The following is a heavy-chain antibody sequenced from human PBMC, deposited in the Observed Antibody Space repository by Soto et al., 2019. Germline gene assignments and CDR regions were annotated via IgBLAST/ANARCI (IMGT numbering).Heavy chain of an antibody. CDR3: AGPRIVVATDAFDI. J-gene: IGHJ3*02. D-gene: IGHD3-22*01. Sequence: ASVKVSCKASGYTFTSYAMHWVRQAPGQRLEWMGWINAGNGNTKYSQKFQGRVTMTRDTSTSTVYMELSSLKASDTAMYYCAGPRIVVATDAFDIWGQGTMVTVSS. CDR1: GYTFTSYA. CDR2: INAGNGNT. V-gene: IGHV1-3*01.